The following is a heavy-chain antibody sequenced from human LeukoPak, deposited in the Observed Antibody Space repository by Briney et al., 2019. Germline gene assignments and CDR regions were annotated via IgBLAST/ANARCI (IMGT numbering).Heavy chain of an antibody. D-gene: IGHD2-2*01. CDR3: ARRGYCISTSCSLDY. J-gene: IGHJ4*02. CDR2: MSPNSGNT. CDR1: GYTFTSYD. V-gene: IGHV1-8*01. Sequence: GASVKVSCKASGYTFTSYDINWVRQATGQGLEWMGWMSPNSGNTGYAQKFQGRVTLTRDTSTSTVYMDLSSLRSEDTAVYYCARRGYCISTSCSLDYWGQGTLVTVSS.